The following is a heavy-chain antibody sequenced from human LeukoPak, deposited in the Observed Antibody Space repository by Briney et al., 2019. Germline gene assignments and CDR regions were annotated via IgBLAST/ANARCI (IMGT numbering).Heavy chain of an antibody. V-gene: IGHV1-69*01. CDR2: IIPIFGTA. D-gene: IGHD3-10*01. Sequence: ASVKVSCKASGGTFSSYAISWVRQAPGQGLEWMGGIIPIFGTANYAQKFQGRVTITADESTSTAYMELSSLRSEDTAVYYCARRATMVRGVIIGFTHFGPFDYWGQGTLVTVSS. J-gene: IGHJ4*02. CDR1: GGTFSSYA. CDR3: ARRATMVRGVIIGFTHFGPFDY.